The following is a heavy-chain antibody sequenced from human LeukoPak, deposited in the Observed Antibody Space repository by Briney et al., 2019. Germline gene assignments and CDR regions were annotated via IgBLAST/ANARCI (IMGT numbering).Heavy chain of an antibody. V-gene: IGHV4-39*01. CDR3: ARNLVRGVGPSPFDP. CDR2: IYYSGST. J-gene: IGHJ5*02. D-gene: IGHD3-10*01. Sequence: PSETLSLTCTVSGGPISSSSYYWGWIRQPPGKGLEWIGSIYYSGSTYYNPSLKSRVTISVDTSKNQFSLKVSSVIAADTAVYYCARNLVRGVGPSPFDPWGQGTLVTVSS. CDR1: GGPISSSSYY.